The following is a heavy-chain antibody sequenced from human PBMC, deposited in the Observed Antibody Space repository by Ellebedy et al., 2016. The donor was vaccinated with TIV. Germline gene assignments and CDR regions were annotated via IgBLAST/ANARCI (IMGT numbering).Heavy chain of an antibody. J-gene: IGHJ4*02. D-gene: IGHD4-17*01. CDR1: GFTFTGYY. Sequence: ASVKVSCKASGFTFTGYYMHWVRQAPGQGLEWMGWINPNSGDTSYAPKFQGRVSLTRDTSITTAYMELSSLKSDDSAVYHCVRVRLSTVTTMNFWGQGTLVSVSA. V-gene: IGHV1-2*02. CDR2: INPNSGDT. CDR3: VRVRLSTVTTMNF.